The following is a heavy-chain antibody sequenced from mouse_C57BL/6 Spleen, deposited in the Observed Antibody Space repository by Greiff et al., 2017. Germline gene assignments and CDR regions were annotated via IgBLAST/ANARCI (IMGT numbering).Heavy chain of an antibody. V-gene: IGHV1-55*01. CDR1: GYTFTSYW. J-gene: IGHJ2*01. D-gene: IGHD3-2*02. CDR2: IYPGSGST. CDR3: AREGSSGYVDY. Sequence: QVQLQQPGAELVKPGASVKMSCKASGYTFTSYWITWVKQRPGQGLEWIGDIYPGSGSTNYNEKFKSKATLTVDTSSSTAYMQLSSLPSKDSTIYYCAREGSSGYVDYWGQGTTLTVSS.